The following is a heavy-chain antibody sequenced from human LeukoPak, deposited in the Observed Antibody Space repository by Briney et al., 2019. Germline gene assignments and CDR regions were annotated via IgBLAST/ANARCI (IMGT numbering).Heavy chain of an antibody. Sequence: PGGSLRLSCAASGFTFSTYAITWVRQAPGKGLEWISTITSSGSTYYANSVKGRFTISRDNSKNTLSLQMNSLRAEDTALYYCAKMGVATGSEASLGAPVDSGADYWGQGTLVTVSS. CDR3: AKMGVATGSEASLGAPVDSGADY. D-gene: IGHD5-12*01. CDR2: ITSSGST. V-gene: IGHV3-23*01. J-gene: IGHJ4*02. CDR1: GFTFSTYA.